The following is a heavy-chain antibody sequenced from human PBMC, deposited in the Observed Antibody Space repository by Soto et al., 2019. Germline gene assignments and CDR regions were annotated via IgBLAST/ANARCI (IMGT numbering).Heavy chain of an antibody. D-gene: IGHD6-19*01. CDR2: IYYSGST. CDR3: ERHELAVAGTIMANWFYP. J-gene: IGHJ5*02. Sequence: PQTVPVTCTVSGGSISRSCYYWCWIRQPPGKGLEWIGSIYYSGSTYYNPSLKSRVTISVDTSKNQFSLKLSSVTAADPAVYYCERHELAVAGTIMANWFYPWGQGTLGIVSA. CDR1: GGSISRSCYY. V-gene: IGHV4-39*01.